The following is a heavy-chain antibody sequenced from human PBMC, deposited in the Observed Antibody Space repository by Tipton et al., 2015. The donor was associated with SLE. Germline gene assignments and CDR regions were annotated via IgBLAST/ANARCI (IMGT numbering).Heavy chain of an antibody. CDR1: GGSFSGYF. V-gene: IGHV4-34*01. Sequence: TLSLTCAVYGGSFSGYFWSWIRQLPDKGLEWIGEINHSGTTNCNPSLKSRVSISVDTSKNQFSLKVTSVTAADTAVYYCASAGNRFSPPFDDWGQGALVTVSS. D-gene: IGHD1-1*01. CDR2: INHSGTT. J-gene: IGHJ4*02. CDR3: ASAGNRFSPPFDD.